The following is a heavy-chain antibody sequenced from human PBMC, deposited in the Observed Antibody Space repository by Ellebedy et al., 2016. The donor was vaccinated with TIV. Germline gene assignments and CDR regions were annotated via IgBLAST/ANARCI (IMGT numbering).Heavy chain of an antibody. CDR3: ARQGGLQQLGTFDP. Sequence: SETLSLTCTVSGGSIRSSSYYWGWIRQPPGNGLKWIGSIYYSGSTYYNPSLKSRVTISVDTSKNQFSLKLSSVTAADTAVYYCARQGGLQQLGTFDPWGQGTLVTVSS. V-gene: IGHV4-39*01. D-gene: IGHD7-27*01. CDR2: IYYSGST. CDR1: GGSIRSSSYY. J-gene: IGHJ5*02.